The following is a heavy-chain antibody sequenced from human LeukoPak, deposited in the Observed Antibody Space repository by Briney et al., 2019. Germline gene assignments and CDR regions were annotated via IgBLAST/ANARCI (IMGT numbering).Heavy chain of an antibody. D-gene: IGHD3-16*01. CDR1: GYTFTSYG. CDR3: AREGGEWNYLDY. J-gene: IGHJ4*02. CDR2: INPNSGGT. Sequence: ASVKVSCKASGYTFTSYGISWVRQAPGQGLEWMGWINPNSGGTNYAQKFQGRVTMTRDTSISTAYMELSRLRSDDTAVYYCAREGGEWNYLDYWGQGTLVTVSS. V-gene: IGHV1-2*02.